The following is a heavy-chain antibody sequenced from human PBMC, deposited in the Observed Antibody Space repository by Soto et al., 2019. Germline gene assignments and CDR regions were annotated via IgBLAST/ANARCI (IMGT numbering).Heavy chain of an antibody. V-gene: IGHV4-39*01. J-gene: IGHJ4*02. CDR3: ARQPADSYFYY. Sequence: PSETLSLTCTVSGGSISSSSYYWGWIRQPPGKGLEWIGSIYYSGSTYYNPSLKSRVTISVDTSKNQFSLKLSSVTAADTAVYYCARQPADSYFYYWGQGTLVTV. CDR1: GGSISSSSYY. CDR2: IYYSGST.